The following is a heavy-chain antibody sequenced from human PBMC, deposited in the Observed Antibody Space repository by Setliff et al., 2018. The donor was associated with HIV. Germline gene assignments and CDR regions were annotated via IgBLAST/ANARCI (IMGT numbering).Heavy chain of an antibody. V-gene: IGHV4-39*07. J-gene: IGHJ5*02. CDR3: ARVYYNRWSSYFWEHVQLDP. Sequence: PSQTLSLTCTLSGGSISSSDYYWGWIRQPPGKGLEWIGSSYYANNVDHNPSLKGRISISLDTSKNQFSLRLSSATAADTAVYYCARVYYNRWSSYFWEHVQLDPWGQGTRVTV. D-gene: IGHD3-3*01. CDR2: SYYANNV. CDR1: GGSISSSDYY.